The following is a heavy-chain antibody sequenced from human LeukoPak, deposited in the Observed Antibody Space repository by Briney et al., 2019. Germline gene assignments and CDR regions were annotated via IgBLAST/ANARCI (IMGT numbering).Heavy chain of an antibody. D-gene: IGHD3-9*01. CDR3: ARLIRYFDWLPFDY. CDR1: GGSFSGYY. J-gene: IGHJ4*02. V-gene: IGHV4-34*01. Sequence: SETLSLTCAVYGGSFSGYYWSWIRQPPGKGLEWSGEINHSGSTNYNPSLKSRVTISVDSSKNQFSLKLSSVTAADTAVYYCARLIRYFDWLPFDYWGQGTLVTVSS. CDR2: INHSGST.